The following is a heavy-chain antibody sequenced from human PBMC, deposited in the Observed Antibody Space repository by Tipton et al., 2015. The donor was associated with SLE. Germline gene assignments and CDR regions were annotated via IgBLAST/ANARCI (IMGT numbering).Heavy chain of an antibody. CDR1: GFTFSSNG. Sequence: QLVQSGGGLVKPGGSLRLSCAASGFTFSSNGMSWVRQAPGKGLEWVSAISGSGGTTNYADSVKGRFTISRDNSKNTLYLQMNSLRGEDTAVYYCAKGARTESGNYFIFDYWGQGTLVAVSS. V-gene: IGHV3-23*04. D-gene: IGHD1-26*01. CDR3: AKGARTESGNYFIFDY. CDR2: ISGSGGTT. J-gene: IGHJ4*02.